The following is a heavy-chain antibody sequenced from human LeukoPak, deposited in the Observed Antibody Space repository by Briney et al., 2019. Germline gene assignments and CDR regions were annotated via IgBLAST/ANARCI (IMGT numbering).Heavy chain of an antibody. CDR1: GGSFSGYY. V-gene: IGHV4-34*01. D-gene: IGHD3-3*01. J-gene: IGHJ2*01. Sequence: SETLSLTCAVYGGSFSGYYWSWIRQPPGKGLEWIGEINHSGSTNYNPSLKSRVTISVDTSKNQFSLKLSSVTAADTAVYYCARHVLSGYLNYWYFDLWGRGTLVTVSS. CDR3: ARHVLSGYLNYWYFDL. CDR2: INHSGST.